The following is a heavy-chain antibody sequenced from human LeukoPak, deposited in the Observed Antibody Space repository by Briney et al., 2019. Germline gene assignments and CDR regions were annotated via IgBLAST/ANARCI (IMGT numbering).Heavy chain of an antibody. Sequence: GASVTLSFTASGYTFTVYYMHWVRQPPGQGLEWVGWSNPNNGGTNYAKTFQGRVTMTRDTSISTAYMELSRLRSEDTAIYYCARDNSVGDNAWWFDPWGQGTLVTVSS. CDR2: SNPNNGGT. D-gene: IGHD1-26*01. CDR3: ARDNSVGDNAWWFDP. CDR1: GYTFTVYY. V-gene: IGHV1-2*02. J-gene: IGHJ5*02.